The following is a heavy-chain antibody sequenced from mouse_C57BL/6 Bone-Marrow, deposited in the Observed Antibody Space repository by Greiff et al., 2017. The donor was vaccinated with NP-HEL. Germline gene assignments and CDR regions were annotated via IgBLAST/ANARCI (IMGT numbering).Heavy chain of an antibody. Sequence: QVQLQQPGAELVKPGASVKMSCKASGYTFTSYWITWVKQRPGQGLEWIGDIYPGSGSTNYNEKFKSKATLTVDTSSSTAYMQLSSLTSEDAAVYYCTRILHWYFDVGGTGNAVTVTS. CDR1: GYTFTSYW. V-gene: IGHV1-55*01. CDR3: TRILHWYFDV. CDR2: IYPGSGST. J-gene: IGHJ1*03.